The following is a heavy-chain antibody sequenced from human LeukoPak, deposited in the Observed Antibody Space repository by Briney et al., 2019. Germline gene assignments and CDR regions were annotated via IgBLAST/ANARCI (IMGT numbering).Heavy chain of an antibody. D-gene: IGHD4-17*01. CDR2: IYHSGST. Sequence: SETLSLTCTVSGYSISSGYYWGWIRQPPGKGLEWIGSIYHSGSTYYNPSLKSRVTISVDTSKNQFSLKLSSVTAADTAVYYCARGGDYLFDYWGQGTLVTVSS. CDR1: GYSISSGYY. CDR3: ARGGDYLFDY. V-gene: IGHV4-38-2*02. J-gene: IGHJ4*02.